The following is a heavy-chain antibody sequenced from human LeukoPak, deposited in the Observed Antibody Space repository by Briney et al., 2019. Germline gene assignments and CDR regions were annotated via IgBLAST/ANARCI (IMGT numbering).Heavy chain of an antibody. CDR3: ARVMRTYYYDSSGYFADY. CDR2: ISFTGSNI. J-gene: IGHJ4*02. V-gene: IGHV3-21*01. Sequence: GGTLRLSCAASGFTFSSYDMTWVRQAPGKGLEWVSGISFTGSNIYYADSVKGRFTISRDNAKNSLYLQMNSLRAEDTAVYYCARVMRTYYYDSSGYFADYWGQGTLVTVSS. D-gene: IGHD3-22*01. CDR1: GFTFSSYD.